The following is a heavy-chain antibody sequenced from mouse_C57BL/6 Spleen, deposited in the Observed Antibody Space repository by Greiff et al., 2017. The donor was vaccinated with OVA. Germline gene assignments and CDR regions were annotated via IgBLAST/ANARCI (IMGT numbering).Heavy chain of an antibody. D-gene: IGHD2-12*01. CDR3: ARVYDDYAMDY. V-gene: IGHV1-81*01. Sequence: QVQLQQSGAELARPGASVKLSCKASGYTFTSYGISWVKQRTGQGLEWIGEIYPRSGNTYYNEKFKGKATLTADKSSSTAYMELRSLTSDDSAVYYCARVYDDYAMDYWGQGTSVTVSS. CDR1: GYTFTSYG. CDR2: IYPRSGNT. J-gene: IGHJ4*01.